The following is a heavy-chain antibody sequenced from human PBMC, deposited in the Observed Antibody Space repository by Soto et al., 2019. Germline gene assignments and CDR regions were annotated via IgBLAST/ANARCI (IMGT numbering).Heavy chain of an antibody. D-gene: IGHD2-2*01. CDR2: IIPIFGTA. CDR3: ARLVPAAGYYYCMDV. V-gene: IGHV1-69*12. Sequence: QVQLVQSGAEVKKPGSSVKVSCKASGGTFSSYAISWVRQAPGQGLEWMGGIIPIFGTANYAQKFQGRVTITADESTSTAYMELSSLRSEGPAVYYRARLVPAAGYYYCMDVWGQGTTVTVSS. J-gene: IGHJ6*02. CDR1: GGTFSSYA.